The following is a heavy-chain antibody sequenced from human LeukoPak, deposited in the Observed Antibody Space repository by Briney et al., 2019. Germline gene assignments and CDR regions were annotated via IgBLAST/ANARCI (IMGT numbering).Heavy chain of an antibody. Sequence: GGSLRLSCVASGFTFSSFEMNWVRQAPGKGLEWVSYISTSGSTTYYAESVKGRFTISRDNSKNTLYLQMNSLRAESTAVYFCAKDRHYYDSSGYYSGDAFDIWGQGTMVTVSS. J-gene: IGHJ3*02. D-gene: IGHD3-22*01. CDR3: AKDRHYYDSSGYYSGDAFDI. CDR2: ISTSGSTT. CDR1: GFTFSSFE. V-gene: IGHV3-48*03.